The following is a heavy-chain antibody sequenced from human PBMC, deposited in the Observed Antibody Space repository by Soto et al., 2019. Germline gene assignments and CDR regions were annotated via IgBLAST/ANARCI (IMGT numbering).Heavy chain of an antibody. CDR2: INHSGST. D-gene: IGHD3-22*01. V-gene: IGHV4-34*01. CDR3: ARASLRVPDDSSAHEYYFDY. J-gene: IGHJ4*02. Sequence: SETLSLTCAVYGGSFSGYYWSWIRQPPGKGLEWIGEINHSGSTNYNPSLKSRVTISVDTSKNQFSLKLSSVTAADTAVYYCARASLRVPDDSSAHEYYFDYWGQGTLVTVSS. CDR1: GGSFSGYY.